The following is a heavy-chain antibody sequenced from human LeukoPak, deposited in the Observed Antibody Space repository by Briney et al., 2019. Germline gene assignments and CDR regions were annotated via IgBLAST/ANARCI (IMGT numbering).Heavy chain of an antibody. V-gene: IGHV3-20*04. D-gene: IGHD1-1*01. CDR1: GFTFDDYG. J-gene: IGHJ4*02. CDR2: INWNGGST. CDR3: ARRKSRSLEYYFDY. Sequence: GGSLRLSCAASGFTFDDYGMSWVRQAPGKGLEWVSGINWNGGSTGYADSVKGRFTISRDNAKNSLYLQMNSLRAEDTALYYCARRKSRSLEYYFDYWGQGTLVTVSS.